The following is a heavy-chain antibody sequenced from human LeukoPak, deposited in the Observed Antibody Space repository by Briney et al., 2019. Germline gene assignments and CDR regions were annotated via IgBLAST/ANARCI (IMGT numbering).Heavy chain of an antibody. V-gene: IGHV1-69*04. J-gene: IGHJ6*02. CDR1: GGTFSSYA. Sequence: GSSVKVSCKASGGTFSSYAISWVRQAPGQGLEWMGRIIPILGIANYAQKFQGRVTITADKSTSTAYMELSSLRSEDTAVYYCARVNGLGYYYGMDVWGQGTTVTVSS. CDR3: ARVNGLGYYYGMDV. D-gene: IGHD3/OR15-3a*01. CDR2: IIPILGIA.